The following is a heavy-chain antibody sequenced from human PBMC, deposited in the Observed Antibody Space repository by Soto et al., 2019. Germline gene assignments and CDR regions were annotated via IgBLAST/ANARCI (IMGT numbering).Heavy chain of an antibody. D-gene: IGHD3-16*02. Sequence: PGGSLRLSCAASGFTFSDYQMSWIRQAPGKGLEWVSYISSSGRTIYYADSVKGRFTISRDNAKNSLYLQMNSLRAEDTAVYYCASTFGGVIAPFDYWGQGTLVTVSS. CDR3: ASTFGGVIAPFDY. CDR2: ISSSGRTI. V-gene: IGHV3-11*01. J-gene: IGHJ4*02. CDR1: GFTFSDYQ.